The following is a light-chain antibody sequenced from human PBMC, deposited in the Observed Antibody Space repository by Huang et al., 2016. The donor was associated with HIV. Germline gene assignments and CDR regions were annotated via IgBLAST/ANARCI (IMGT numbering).Light chain of an antibody. Sequence: ATVSCRVSQTIKNIYLAWYQQKPGQGPRLLIYGASSRATDIPDRFSGSGSGTDCTLTINRLEPEDFAVYYCQQYDSSQGISFGQGTRLEMK. CDR1: QTIKNIY. V-gene: IGKV3-20*01. CDR2: GAS. CDR3: QQYDSSQGIS. J-gene: IGKJ5*01.